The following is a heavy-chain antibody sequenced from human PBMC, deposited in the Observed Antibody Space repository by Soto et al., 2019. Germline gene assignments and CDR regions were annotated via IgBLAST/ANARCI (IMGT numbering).Heavy chain of an antibody. CDR2: IYYSGST. CDR1: GGSISSYY. J-gene: IGHJ4*02. D-gene: IGHD3-3*01. V-gene: IGHV4-59*01. CDR3: ARLARDYDLWSGYSDRYYFDY. Sequence: SETLSLTCTVSGGSISSYYWSWIRQPPGKGLEWIGYIYYSGSTNYNPSLKSRVTISVDTSKNQFSLKLSSVTAADTAVYYCARLARDYDLWSGYSDRYYFDYWGQGTLVTVS.